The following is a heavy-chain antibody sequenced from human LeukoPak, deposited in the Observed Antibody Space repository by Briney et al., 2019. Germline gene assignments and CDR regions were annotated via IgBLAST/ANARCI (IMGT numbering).Heavy chain of an antibody. V-gene: IGHV4-31*03. J-gene: IGHJ4*02. CDR2: IYYSGST. CDR1: GGSVSSGGYY. CDR3: ASLDDSYFDY. Sequence: SQTLSLTCTVSGGSVSSGGYYWSWIRQHPGKGLEWIGYIYYSGSTYYNPSLKSRVTISVDTSKNQFSLKLSSVTAADTAVYYCASLDDSYFDYWGQGTLVTVSS. D-gene: IGHD2-21*02.